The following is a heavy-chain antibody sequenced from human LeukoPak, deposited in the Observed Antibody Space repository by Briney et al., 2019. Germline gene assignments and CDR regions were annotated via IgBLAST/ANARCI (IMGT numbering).Heavy chain of an antibody. J-gene: IGHJ4*02. CDR1: GFTFSSYA. V-gene: IGHV3-23*01. D-gene: IGHD3-9*01. Sequence: PGGSLRLSCAASGFTFSSYAMSWVRQAPGKGLEWVSAISGSGGSTYYADSVKGRFTISRDNSKNTLYLQMNSLRAEDTAVYYCAGDYYDVLTGSKYYFDYWGQGTLVTVSS. CDR3: AGDYYDVLTGSKYYFDY. CDR2: ISGSGGST.